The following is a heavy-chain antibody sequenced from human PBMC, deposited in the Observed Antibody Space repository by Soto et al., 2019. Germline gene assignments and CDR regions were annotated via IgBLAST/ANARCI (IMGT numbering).Heavy chain of an antibody. Sequence: GGSLRLSCAASGFAFSSYAMSWVRQAAGKGPESVSIISANGATTYYADSVKGRFTISRDNSRNTLFLQMNSLRADDTAMFYCAKGKWLQALDSWGQGTLVTVSS. CDR1: GFAFSSYA. CDR3: AKGKWLQALDS. V-gene: IGHV3-23*01. CDR2: ISANGATT. D-gene: IGHD5-12*01. J-gene: IGHJ4*02.